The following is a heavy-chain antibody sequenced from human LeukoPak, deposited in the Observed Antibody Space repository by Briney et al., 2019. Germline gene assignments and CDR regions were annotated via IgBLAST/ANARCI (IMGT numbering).Heavy chain of an antibody. J-gene: IGHJ4*02. D-gene: IGHD2-2*01. Sequence: GGSLRLSCEVSGLTLRSFAMSWVRQPAGKGLEWVSAISGDGGSTEYADSVKGRFTISRDNSKNTVYLQMNSLRAGDTALYYCAAMTTAAANASFYWGRGTVATVSA. CDR3: AAMTTAAANASFY. CDR2: ISGDGGST. CDR1: GLTLRSFA. V-gene: IGHV3-23*01.